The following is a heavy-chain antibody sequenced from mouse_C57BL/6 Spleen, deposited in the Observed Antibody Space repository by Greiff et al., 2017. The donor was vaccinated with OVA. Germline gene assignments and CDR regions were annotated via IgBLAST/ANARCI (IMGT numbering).Heavy chain of an antibody. CDR3: ARGGYYGSSYGEAWFAY. D-gene: IGHD1-1*01. V-gene: IGHV1-64*01. CDR2: IHPNSGST. CDR1: GYTFTSYW. J-gene: IGHJ3*01. Sequence: QVQLQQPGAELVKPGASVKLSCKASGYTFTSYWMHWVKQRPGQGLEWIGMIHPNSGSTNYNEKFKSKATLTVDKSSSTAYMQLSSLTSEDSAVYYCARGGYYGSSYGEAWFAYWGQGTLVTVSA.